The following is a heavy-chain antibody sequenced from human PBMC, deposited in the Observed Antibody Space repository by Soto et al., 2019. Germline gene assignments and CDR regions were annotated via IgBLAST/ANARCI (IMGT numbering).Heavy chain of an antibody. D-gene: IGHD2-15*01. CDR3: ARDPLDIVVAD. CDR1: GFTFSDYY. J-gene: IGHJ4*02. CDR2: ISGNSIYT. V-gene: IGHV3-11*06. Sequence: QVQLVESGGGLVKPGGSPRLSCAASGFTFSDYYMSWIRQAPGKGLEWVSYISGNSIYTNYADSVKGRFTISRDNAKNSLFLQMNSLRAEDTAVYYCARDPLDIVVADWGQGTLVTVSS.